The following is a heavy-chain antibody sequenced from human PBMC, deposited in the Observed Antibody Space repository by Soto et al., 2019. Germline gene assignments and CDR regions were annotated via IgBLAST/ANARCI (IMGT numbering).Heavy chain of an antibody. Sequence: ASVNVSCKASGGTFSSYTISWVRQAPGQGLEWMGRIIPILGIANYAQKFQGRVTITADKSTSTAYMELSSLRSEDTAVYYCATDHYYDSSGYYYFDYWGQGTLVTVSS. V-gene: IGHV1-69*02. CDR2: IIPILGIA. J-gene: IGHJ4*02. CDR3: ATDHYYDSSGYYYFDY. D-gene: IGHD3-22*01. CDR1: GGTFSSYT.